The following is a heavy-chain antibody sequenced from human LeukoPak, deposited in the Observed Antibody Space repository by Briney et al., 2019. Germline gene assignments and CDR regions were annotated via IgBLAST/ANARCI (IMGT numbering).Heavy chain of an antibody. V-gene: IGHV3-30*02. J-gene: IGHJ4*02. D-gene: IGHD3-9*01. Sequence: GGSLRLSCAASGFTFSSYGMHWVRQAPGKGLEWVAFIRYDGSNKYYADSVKGRFTISRDNSKNTLYLQMNSLRAEDTAVYYCAKVAGYDILTGYYTSHYFDYWGQGTLVTVSS. CDR1: GFTFSSYG. CDR3: AKVAGYDILTGYYTSHYFDY. CDR2: IRYDGSNK.